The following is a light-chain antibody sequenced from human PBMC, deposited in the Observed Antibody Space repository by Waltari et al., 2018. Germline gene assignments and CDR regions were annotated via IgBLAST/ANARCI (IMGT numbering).Light chain of an antibody. Sequence: EIVMTQSPATLSGSPGEGATIPCRASQSVTTKLAWYQLKPGQAPRLLIYDASSRATGIPARFSGSGFGTEFTLTISSLQSEDFAVYYCQQYHNWPPWTFGRGTKVEIK. V-gene: IGKV3D-15*01. CDR1: QSVTTK. CDR3: QQYHNWPPWT. CDR2: DAS. J-gene: IGKJ1*01.